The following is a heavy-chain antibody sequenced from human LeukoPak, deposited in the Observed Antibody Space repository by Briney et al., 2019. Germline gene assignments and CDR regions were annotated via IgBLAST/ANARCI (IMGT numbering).Heavy chain of an antibody. J-gene: IGHJ4*02. CDR3: AREIRWSRGFADY. V-gene: IGHV4-30-4*01. CDR1: GGSISSGDYY. D-gene: IGHD4-23*01. CDR2: IYYSGST. Sequence: SETLSLTCTVSGGSISSGDYYWSWIRQPPGKGLEWIGYIYYSGSTYYNPSLKSQVTISVDTSKNQFSLKLSSVTAADTAVYYCAREIRWSRGFADYWGQGTLVTVSS.